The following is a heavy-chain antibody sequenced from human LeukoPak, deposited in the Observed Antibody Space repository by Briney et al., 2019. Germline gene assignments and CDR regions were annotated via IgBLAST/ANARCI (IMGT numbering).Heavy chain of an antibody. CDR3: ARDLYSIAVAGGCDY. J-gene: IGHJ4*02. D-gene: IGHD6-19*01. CDR2: ISYDGSNK. V-gene: IGHV3-30*04. Sequence: PGGSLRLPCAASGFTFSSYAMHWVRQAPGKGLEWVAVISYDGSNKYYADSAKGRFTISRDNSKNTLYLQMNSLRAEDTAVYYCARDLYSIAVAGGCDYWGQGTLVTVSS. CDR1: GFTFSSYA.